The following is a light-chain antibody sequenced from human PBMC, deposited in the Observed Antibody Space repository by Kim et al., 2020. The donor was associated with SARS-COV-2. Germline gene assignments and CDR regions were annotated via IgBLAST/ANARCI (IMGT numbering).Light chain of an antibody. CDR2: GAS. J-gene: IGKJ1*01. V-gene: IGKV3-15*01. CDR1: QSVSSN. Sequence: IVMTQSPATLSVSPGERATLSCRASQSVSSNLAWYQQKPGQAPRLLVYGASTRATDIPARFSGSGSGTEFTLTISSLQSEDFAVYYCQQYNNWWTFGQGTKVDIK. CDR3: QQYNNWWT.